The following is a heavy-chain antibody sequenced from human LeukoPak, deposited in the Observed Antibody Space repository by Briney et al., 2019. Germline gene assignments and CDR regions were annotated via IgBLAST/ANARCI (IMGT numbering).Heavy chain of an antibody. D-gene: IGHD3-16*01. CDR2: IRYDGSNK. CDR1: GFTFSSYG. CDR3: AKDRFRLGESTYYFDY. V-gene: IGHV3-30*02. Sequence: GGSLRLSCAASGFTFSSYGMHWVRQAPGKGLEWVAFIRYDGSNKYYADSVKGRFTISRDNSKNTPYLQMNSLRAEDTAVYYCAKDRFRLGESTYYFDYWGQGTLVTVSS. J-gene: IGHJ4*02.